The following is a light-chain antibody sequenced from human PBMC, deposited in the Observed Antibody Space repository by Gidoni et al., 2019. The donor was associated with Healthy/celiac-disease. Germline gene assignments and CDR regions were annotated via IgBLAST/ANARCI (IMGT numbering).Light chain of an antibody. CDR1: QSLSSW. J-gene: IGKJ1*01. CDR2: DAS. Sequence: GDRVTITCRASQSLSSWLAWYQQKPGKAPKLLIYDASSLESGVPSRFSGSGSGTEFTLTISSLQPDDFATYYCQQYNSYPWTFGQXTKVEIK. CDR3: QQYNSYPWT. V-gene: IGKV1-5*01.